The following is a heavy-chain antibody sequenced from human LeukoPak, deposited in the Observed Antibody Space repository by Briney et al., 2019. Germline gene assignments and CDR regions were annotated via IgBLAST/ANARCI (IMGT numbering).Heavy chain of an antibody. CDR2: ISGDGGST. V-gene: IGHV3-43*02. CDR1: GFMFHDYA. CDR3: ARESESSGWYDY. Sequence: GGSLVLSCAAPGFMFHDYAIHWVRQAPGKGLEWVSLISGDGGSTFYADSVKGRFTISRDNSKNSLYLQMNSLRSDDTALYYCARESESSGWYDYWGQGTLVTVSS. J-gene: IGHJ4*02. D-gene: IGHD6-19*01.